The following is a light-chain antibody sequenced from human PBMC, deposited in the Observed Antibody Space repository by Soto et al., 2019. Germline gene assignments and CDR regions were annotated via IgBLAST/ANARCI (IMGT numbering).Light chain of an antibody. CDR1: SSDVGGYDF. V-gene: IGLV2-11*01. CDR3: CSYAGNYRV. J-gene: IGLJ2*01. CDR2: DVN. Sequence: QSALAQPRSLSASPGQSVTISCTGTSSDVGGYDFVSWYQQHPGKAPKLIVYDVNKRASGVPDRFSGSKSGNTASLTISGLQAEDEADYFCCSYAGNYRVFGGGTKLTVL.